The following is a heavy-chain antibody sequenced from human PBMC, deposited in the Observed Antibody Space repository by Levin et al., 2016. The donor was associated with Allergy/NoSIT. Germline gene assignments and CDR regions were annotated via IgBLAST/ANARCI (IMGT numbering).Heavy chain of an antibody. CDR1: GFTFSNHA. D-gene: IGHD3-3*01. CDR3: AKTVFGDNPGLDY. Sequence: GGSLRLSCTPSGFTFSNHALAWIRQAPGKGLEWVSSISGSGGAIGYADSVKGRFTISRDNSRNTLSLQMDSLRGEDTALYYCAKTVFGDNPGLDYWGQGTRVTVSP. V-gene: IGHV3-23*01. CDR2: ISGSGGAI. J-gene: IGHJ4*02.